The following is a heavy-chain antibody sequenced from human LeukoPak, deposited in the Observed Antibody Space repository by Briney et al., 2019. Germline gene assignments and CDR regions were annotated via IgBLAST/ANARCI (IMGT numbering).Heavy chain of an antibody. V-gene: IGHV1-2*04. CDR3: ARLRLGELSTGFDY. D-gene: IGHD3-16*02. CDR1: GYTFTGYY. Sequence: ASVKVSCTASGYTFTGYYMHWVRQAPGQGLEWLGWINPNSGGTNSAQKFQGWVTMTRDTSISTAYMELSRLRSDDTAVYYCARLRLGELSTGFDYWGQGTLVTVSS. J-gene: IGHJ4*02. CDR2: INPNSGGT.